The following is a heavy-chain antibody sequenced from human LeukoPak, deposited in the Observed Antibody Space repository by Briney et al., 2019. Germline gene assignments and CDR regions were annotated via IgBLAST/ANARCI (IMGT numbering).Heavy chain of an antibody. V-gene: IGHV4-59*01. J-gene: IGHJ4*02. D-gene: IGHD2-8*01. CDR2: FLYSGSTNY. CDR3: ARGICTNGVCSFHPFDY. CDR1: GGSISNYY. Sequence: SETLSLTCNVSGGSISNYYWSWIRQPPGRGLEWIGYFLYSGSTNYNYNPSLRSRVTISVDTSKNQFSLKLTSVTAADTAIYYCARGICTNGVCSFHPFDYWGQGTLITVSS.